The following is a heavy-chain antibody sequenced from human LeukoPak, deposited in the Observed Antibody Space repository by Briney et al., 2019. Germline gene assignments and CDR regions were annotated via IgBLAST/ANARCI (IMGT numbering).Heavy chain of an antibody. V-gene: IGHV6-1*01. CDR1: GDSVSSNIAA. CDR2: TYYRSKWHN. Sequence: SQTLSLTCVISGDSVSSNIAAWGWIRQSPSRGLERLGRTYYRSKWHNDYAVSVKGRITITPDTSTNQSSLQLFSVTPEDTAFYYCTRDQAASFDYWGQGTLVTVSS. D-gene: IGHD2-15*01. CDR3: TRDQAASFDY. J-gene: IGHJ4*02.